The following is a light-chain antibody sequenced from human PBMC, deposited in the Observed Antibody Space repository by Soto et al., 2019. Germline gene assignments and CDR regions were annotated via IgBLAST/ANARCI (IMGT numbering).Light chain of an antibody. Sequence: QPVLTQSPSASASLGASVKLTCTLSSGHSNYAIAWHQQQSEKGPRYLMKLNSDGSHNKGDAIPDRFSGSSSGAERYLTISSLQSEDEADYYCQTWGSGIVVFGGGTKLTVL. CDR1: SGHSNYA. J-gene: IGLJ2*01. V-gene: IGLV4-69*01. CDR3: QTWGSGIVV. CDR2: LNSDGSH.